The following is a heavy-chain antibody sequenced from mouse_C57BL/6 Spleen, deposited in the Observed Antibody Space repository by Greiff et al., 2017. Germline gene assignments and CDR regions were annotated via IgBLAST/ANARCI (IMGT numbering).Heavy chain of an antibody. Sequence: EVQLVESGGGLVKPGGSLKLSCAASGFTFSDYGMHWVRQAPEKGLEWVAYISSGSSTLYYADTVKGRFTISRDNAKNTLFLQMTSLRSEYTAMYYCARANWDGWYYFDYWGQGTTLTVSS. CDR2: ISSGSSTL. D-gene: IGHD4-1*01. CDR1: GFTFSDYG. J-gene: IGHJ2*01. CDR3: ARANWDGWYYFDY. V-gene: IGHV5-17*01.